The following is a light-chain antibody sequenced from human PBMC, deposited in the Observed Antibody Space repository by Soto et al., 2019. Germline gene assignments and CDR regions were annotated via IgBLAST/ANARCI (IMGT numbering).Light chain of an antibody. J-gene: IGLJ1*01. CDR2: EVS. Sequence: QSVLTRPASVSGSPGESITISCTGTSSDVGSYNLVSWYQQHPGKAPKLMIYEVSKRPSGVSNRFSGSKSGNTASLTISGLQAEDEADYYCCSYAGSSLYVFGTGTKVTV. V-gene: IGLV2-23*02. CDR1: SSDVGSYNL. CDR3: CSYAGSSLYV.